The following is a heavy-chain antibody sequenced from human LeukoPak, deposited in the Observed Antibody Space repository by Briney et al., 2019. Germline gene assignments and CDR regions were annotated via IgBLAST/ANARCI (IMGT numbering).Heavy chain of an antibody. Sequence: SETLSLTCAVYGGSFSGYYWSWIRQPPGKGLEWIGEINHSGSTNYNPSLKSRVTISVDTSKNQFSLKLSSVTAADTAVYYCARDVVVPDAGLWYYYYYMDVWGKGTTVTVSS. CDR3: ARDVVVPDAGLWYYYYYMDV. D-gene: IGHD2-2*01. J-gene: IGHJ6*03. V-gene: IGHV4-34*01. CDR1: GGSFSGYY. CDR2: INHSGST.